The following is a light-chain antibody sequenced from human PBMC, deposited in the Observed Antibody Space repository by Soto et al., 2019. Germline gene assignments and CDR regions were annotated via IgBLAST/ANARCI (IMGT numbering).Light chain of an antibody. CDR1: STDVGGYKY. CDR2: EVN. J-gene: IGLJ1*01. CDR3: SSFSSSSTPYV. Sequence: QSVLTQPASVSGSPGQSITISRTGTSTDVGGYKYVSWYQQHPGTAPKLMIFEVNGRPSGVSDRFSGSKSGNTASLTISRLQPEDEADYYCSSFSSSSTPYVFGTGTKVTVL. V-gene: IGLV2-14*01.